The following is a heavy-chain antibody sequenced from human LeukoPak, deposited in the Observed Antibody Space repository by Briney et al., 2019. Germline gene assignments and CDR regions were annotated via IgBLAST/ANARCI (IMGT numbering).Heavy chain of an antibody. CDR1: GFTFSSYA. CDR3: VRTGTFNWFDH. V-gene: IGHV3-20*04. D-gene: IGHD1-1*01. CDR2: NTWNGGDT. Sequence: GGSLRLSCAASGFTFSSYAMSWVRQAPGKGLEWVSGNTWNGGDTGSADSVQGRFTSSRDNAKNPLYLHMTSLRAEDTAFYYCVRTGTFNWFDHWGRGTLVTVSS. J-gene: IGHJ5*02.